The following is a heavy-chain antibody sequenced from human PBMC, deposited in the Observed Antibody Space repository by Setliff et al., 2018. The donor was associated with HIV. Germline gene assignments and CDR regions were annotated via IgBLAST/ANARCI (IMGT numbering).Heavy chain of an antibody. CDR2: LRTGTGDT. Sequence: AASVKVSCKASGYSFTKYVMHWVRQAPGQRLEWMGWLRTGTGDTSYSVKFQGRLTITRDTSANTAYMELSNLRSEDTAVYYCVRRATAAEVFDYWGQGTLVTVSS. D-gene: IGHD6-13*01. V-gene: IGHV1-3*04. J-gene: IGHJ4*02. CDR3: VRRATAAEVFDY. CDR1: GYSFTKYV.